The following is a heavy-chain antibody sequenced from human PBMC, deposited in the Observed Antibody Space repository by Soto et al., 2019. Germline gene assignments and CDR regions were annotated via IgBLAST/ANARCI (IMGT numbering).Heavy chain of an antibody. CDR1: GYTFTSYY. CDR3: ARDMAVAGTPPVGP. Sequence: ASLKFSCKSSGYTFTSYYIQWALQALGQGLEWMGIINPSGGSTSYAQKFQGRVTISVDTSKNQFSLKLSSVTAADTAVYYCARDMAVAGTPPVGPWGQGTQVTVSS. D-gene: IGHD6-19*01. V-gene: IGHV1-46*01. CDR2: INPSGGST. J-gene: IGHJ5*02.